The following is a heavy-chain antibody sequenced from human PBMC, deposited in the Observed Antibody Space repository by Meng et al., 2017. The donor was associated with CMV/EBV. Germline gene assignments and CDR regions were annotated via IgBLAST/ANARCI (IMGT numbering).Heavy chain of an antibody. CDR3: ARGGALAGFDI. Sequence: SETLSLTCTVSGGSISSYYWSWIRQPPGKGLEWIGYIYYSGSTNYNPSLKRRVTISVDTSKNQFSLKLSAVTAADTAVYYCARGGALAGFDIWGQGTMVTVSS. CDR2: IYYSGST. D-gene: IGHD3-16*01. V-gene: IGHV4-59*01. J-gene: IGHJ3*02. CDR1: GGSISSYY.